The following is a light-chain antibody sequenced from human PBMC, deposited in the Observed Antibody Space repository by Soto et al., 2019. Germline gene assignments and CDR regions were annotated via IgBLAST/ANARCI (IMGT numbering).Light chain of an antibody. Sequence: DIQMTQSPSYVSASVGDRVTITCRASQGIKNWLAWYQQKPGKAPNLLIYTGSSLQSGVPSRFSGSGSGTDFTLTINSLQPEDFATYYCQQSYSTPPLTFGGGTKVEIK. J-gene: IGKJ4*01. CDR2: TGS. CDR3: QQSYSTPPLT. CDR1: QGIKNW. V-gene: IGKV1-12*01.